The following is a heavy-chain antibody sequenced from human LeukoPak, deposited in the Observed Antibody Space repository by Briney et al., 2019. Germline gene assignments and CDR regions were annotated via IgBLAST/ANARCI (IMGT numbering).Heavy chain of an antibody. J-gene: IGHJ4*02. CDR3: ARGLGGYGFGY. D-gene: IGHD5-18*01. CDR2: ISSSGSSI. Sequence: PGGSLRLSCAASGFSFSSHTINWVRQAPGKGLEWVSSISSSGSSIYYADSLRGRFTISRDNAKNSLFLQMHSLRAGDTAVYYCARGLGGYGFGYWGQGTLVTVSS. V-gene: IGHV3-21*01. CDR1: GFSFSSHT.